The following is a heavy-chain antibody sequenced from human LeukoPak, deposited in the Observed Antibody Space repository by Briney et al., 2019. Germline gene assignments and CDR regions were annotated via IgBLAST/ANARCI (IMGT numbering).Heavy chain of an antibody. D-gene: IGHD3-10*01. V-gene: IGHV3-23*01. CDR2: ISGGGDDT. Sequence: QPGGSLRLSCAVSGFTFSSYVMSWVRQAPGKGLEWVSAISGGGDDTYYADSVKGRFTISRDNSKNTLFLQMNSLRAEDTAVYYCGKRELWHGSGEDAWGQGTTVTVSS. CDR1: GFTFSSYV. CDR3: GKRELWHGSGEDA. J-gene: IGHJ6*02.